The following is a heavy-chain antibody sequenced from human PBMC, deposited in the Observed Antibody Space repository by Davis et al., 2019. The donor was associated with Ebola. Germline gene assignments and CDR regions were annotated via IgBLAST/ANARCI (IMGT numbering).Heavy chain of an antibody. J-gene: IGHJ6*03. V-gene: IGHV3-23*01. CDR2: INSRGYDT. CDR1: GLGFSTFH. D-gene: IGHD6-19*01. CDR3: ARDGRIAVRYYYYYMDV. Sequence: GESLKISCAASGLGFSTFHINWVRQAPGKGLEWVSTINSRGYDTYYADSVKGRFTVSRDNSKNTLFLQMNSLRAEDTAVYYCARDGRIAVRYYYYYMDVWGKGTTVTVSS.